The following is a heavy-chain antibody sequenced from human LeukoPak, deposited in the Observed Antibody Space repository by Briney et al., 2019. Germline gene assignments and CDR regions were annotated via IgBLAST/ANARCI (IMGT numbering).Heavy chain of an antibody. V-gene: IGHV3-21*01. CDR3: ARGAQYSSGWLDY. CDR1: GFTFSSYS. D-gene: IGHD6-19*01. CDR2: ISSSSSYI. Sequence: GGSLRLSCAASGFTFSSYSMNWVRPAAGRGLEWVSSISSSSSYIYYADSVKGRFTISRDNAKNSLYLQMNSLRAEDTAVYYCARGAQYSSGWLDYWGQGTLVTVSS. J-gene: IGHJ4*02.